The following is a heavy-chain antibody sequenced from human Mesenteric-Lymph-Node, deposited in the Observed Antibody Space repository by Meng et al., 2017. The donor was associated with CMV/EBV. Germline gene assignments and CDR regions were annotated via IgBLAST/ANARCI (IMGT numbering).Heavy chain of an antibody. CDR2: IYYSGST. J-gene: IGHJ4*02. Sequence: SETLSLTCTVSGGSVSSGSYYWSWIRQPPGKGLEWIGYIYYSGSTNYNPSLKSRVTISVDTSKNQFSLKLSSVTAADTAVYYCARYGGYDFWSGYYSPYYFDYWGQGTLVTVSS. CDR3: ARYGGYDFWSGYYSPYYFDY. V-gene: IGHV4-61*01. D-gene: IGHD3-3*01. CDR1: GGSVSSGSYY.